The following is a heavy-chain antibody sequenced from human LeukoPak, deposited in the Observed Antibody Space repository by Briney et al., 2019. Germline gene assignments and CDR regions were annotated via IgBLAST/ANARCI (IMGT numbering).Heavy chain of an antibody. J-gene: IGHJ4*02. V-gene: IGHV3-21*01. D-gene: IGHD5-18*01. CDR1: GFTFSSYS. CDR3: ARGQDTAMVPFDY. CDR2: ISSSSSYV. Sequence: GGSLRLSCAASGFTFSSYSMNWVRQAPGKGLEWVSSISSSSSYVYYADSVKGRFTISRDNAKNSLYLQINSLRAEDTAVYYCARGQDTAMVPFDYWGQGTLVTVSS.